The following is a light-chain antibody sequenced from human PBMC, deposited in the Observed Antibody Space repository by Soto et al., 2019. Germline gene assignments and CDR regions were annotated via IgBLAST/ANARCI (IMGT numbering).Light chain of an antibody. CDR1: SSDVGAYNY. CDR3: LSYTRSTIYV. J-gene: IGLJ1*01. V-gene: IGLV2-8*01. CDR2: DVS. Sequence: QSALTQPPSASGSPGQSVTISCTGTSSDVGAYNYVSWYQHHPGKAPKLVIYDVSKRPSGVPDRFSGSKSGNTASLTASGLQAEDEADYFCLSYTRSTIYVLGTGTKLTVL.